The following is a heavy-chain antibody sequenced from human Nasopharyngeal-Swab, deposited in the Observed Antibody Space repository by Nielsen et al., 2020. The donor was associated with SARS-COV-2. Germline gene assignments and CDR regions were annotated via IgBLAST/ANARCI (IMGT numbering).Heavy chain of an antibody. CDR3: ARDSPRPPFYYGSGSYSSVCDY. Sequence: ASVKVSCKASGYTFTSYGISWVRQAPGQGLEWMGWISAYNGNTNYAQKLQGRVTMTTDTSTSTAYMELRSLRSDDTAVYYCARDSPRPPFYYGSGSYSSVCDYWGQGTLLTVSS. V-gene: IGHV1-18*04. CDR1: GYTFTSYG. J-gene: IGHJ4*02. CDR2: ISAYNGNT. D-gene: IGHD3-10*01.